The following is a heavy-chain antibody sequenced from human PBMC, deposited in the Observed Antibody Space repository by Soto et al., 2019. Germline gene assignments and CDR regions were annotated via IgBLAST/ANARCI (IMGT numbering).Heavy chain of an antibody. CDR1: GGSISSYY. CDR2: IYTSGST. Sequence: PSETLSLTCTVSGGSISSYYWSWIRQPAGKGLEWIGRIYTSGSTNYNPSLKSRVTMSVDTSKNQFSLKLSSVTAADTAVYYCARVTETYYYDSSGYSGDAFDIWGQGTMATVSS. V-gene: IGHV4-4*07. J-gene: IGHJ3*02. CDR3: ARVTETYYYDSSGYSGDAFDI. D-gene: IGHD3-22*01.